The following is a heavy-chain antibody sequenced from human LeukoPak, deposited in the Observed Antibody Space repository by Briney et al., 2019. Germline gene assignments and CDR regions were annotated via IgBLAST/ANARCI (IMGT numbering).Heavy chain of an antibody. J-gene: IGHJ4*02. D-gene: IGHD3-9*01. CDR1: GGSISSSSYY. V-gene: IGHV4-39*01. Sequence: SETLSLTCTVSGGSISSSSYYWGWIRHPPGKGLEWIGSIYYSGSTYYNPSLKSRVTIPVDTSKNQFSLKLSSVTAADTAVYYCARSLRYFDWLEAGYFDYWGQGTLVTVSS. CDR2: IYYSGST. CDR3: ARSLRYFDWLEAGYFDY.